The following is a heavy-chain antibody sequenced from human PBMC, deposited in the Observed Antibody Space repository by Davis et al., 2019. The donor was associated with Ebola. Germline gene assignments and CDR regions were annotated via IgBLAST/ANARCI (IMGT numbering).Heavy chain of an antibody. CDR2: IYYSGST. CDR1: GYSISSGYY. J-gene: IGHJ6*04. CDR3: ASLLYDFYYYGMDV. Sequence: SETLSLTCTVSGYSISSGYYWGWIRQPPGKGLEWIGYIYYSGSTYYNPSLKSRVTISVDTSKNQFSLKLSSVTAADTAVYYCASLLYDFYYYGMDVWGKGTTVTVSS. V-gene: IGHV4-38-2*02. D-gene: IGHD3-3*01.